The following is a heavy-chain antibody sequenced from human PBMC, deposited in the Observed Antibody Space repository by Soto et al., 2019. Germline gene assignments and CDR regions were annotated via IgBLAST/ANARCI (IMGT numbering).Heavy chain of an antibody. J-gene: IGHJ4*02. D-gene: IGHD3-16*01. CDR2: ISGSGGKT. Sequence: EVQLLESGGGLVQPGGSLRLSCAASGFTFSRYAMSWVRQAPGKGLEWVSGISGSGGKTYYADSVKGRFTISRDNSKNTLYLQMNSLRGEDTAIYYCAKRRGGAATDYWGQGTLVTVSS. CDR1: GFTFSRYA. V-gene: IGHV3-23*01. CDR3: AKRRGGAATDY.